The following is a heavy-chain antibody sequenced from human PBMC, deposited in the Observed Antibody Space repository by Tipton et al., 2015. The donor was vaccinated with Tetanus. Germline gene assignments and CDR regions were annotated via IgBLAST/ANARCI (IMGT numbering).Heavy chain of an antibody. CDR3: ARRSLTNYGLDV. CDR2: LSGSGGST. D-gene: IGHD1-1*01. CDR1: GLTFSSYA. Sequence: SLRLSCAASGLTFSSYAMTWVRQAPGRGLEWVSTLSGSGGSTYYADSVKGRFTISRDHAKNTVYLQMNSLRAEDTAVYFCARRSLTNYGLDVWGQGTPVTVSS. V-gene: IGHV3-23*01. J-gene: IGHJ6*02.